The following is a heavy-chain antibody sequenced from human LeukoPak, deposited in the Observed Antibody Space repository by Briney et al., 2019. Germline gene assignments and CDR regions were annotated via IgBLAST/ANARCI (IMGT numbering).Heavy chain of an antibody. Sequence: PGGSLRLSCTVSGFTFSSFWVSWVRQAPGKGLEWVSAISGSGGSTYYADSVKGRFTISRDNSKNTLYLQMNSLRAEDTAVYYCAKGRPLWFGELPQYYFDYWGQGTLVTVSS. J-gene: IGHJ4*02. CDR3: AKGRPLWFGELPQYYFDY. CDR1: GFTFSSFW. V-gene: IGHV3-23*01. D-gene: IGHD3-10*01. CDR2: ISGSGGST.